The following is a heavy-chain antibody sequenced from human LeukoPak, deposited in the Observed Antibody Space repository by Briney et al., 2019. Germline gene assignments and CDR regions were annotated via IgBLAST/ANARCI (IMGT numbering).Heavy chain of an antibody. D-gene: IGHD5-18*01. CDR3: ARVVANSYVDY. CDR1: GGSVSSYY. V-gene: IGHV4-59*02. J-gene: IGHJ4*02. CDR2: IYYSGST. Sequence: PSETLSLTCTVSGGSVSSYYWSWIRQPPGKGLDWIGNIYYSGSTNYNPSLKSRVTISLDTSKIQFSLRLSSVTAADTAVYYCARVVANSYVDYWGQGTLVTVSS.